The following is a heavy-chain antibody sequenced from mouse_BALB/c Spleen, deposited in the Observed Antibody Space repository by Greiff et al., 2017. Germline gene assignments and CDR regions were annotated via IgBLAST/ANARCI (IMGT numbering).Heavy chain of an antibody. D-gene: IGHD1-1*01. J-gene: IGHJ4*01. CDR2: ISYSGST. CDR1: GDSITSGY. CDR3: ARYYYGSSPYYAMDY. Sequence: EVKLMESGPSLVKPSQTLSLTCSVTGDSITSGYWNWIRKFPGNKLEYMGYISYSGSTYYNPSLKSRISITRDTSKNQYYLQLNSVTTEDTATYYCARYYYGSSPYYAMDYWGQGTSVTVSS. V-gene: IGHV3-8*02.